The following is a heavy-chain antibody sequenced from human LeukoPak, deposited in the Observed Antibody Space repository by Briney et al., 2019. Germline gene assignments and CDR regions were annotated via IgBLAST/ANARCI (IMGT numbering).Heavy chain of an antibody. CDR1: GYTFTSYG. CDR3: ARKVVVVPAALLSYYYYGMDV. V-gene: IGHV1-18*01. J-gene: IGHJ6*02. CDR2: ISAYNGNT. Sequence: GASVKVSCKASGYTFTSYGISWVRQAPGQGLEWMGWISAYNGNTNYAQKLQGRATMTTDTSTSTAYMELRSLRSDDTAVYYCARKVVVVPAALLSYYYYGMDVWGQGTTVTVSS. D-gene: IGHD2-2*01.